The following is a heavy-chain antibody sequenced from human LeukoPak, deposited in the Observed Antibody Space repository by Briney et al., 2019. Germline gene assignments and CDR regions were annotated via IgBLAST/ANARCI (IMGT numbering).Heavy chain of an antibody. Sequence: SETLSLTCTVSGGSISSYYWSWIRQPPGKGLEWIGYIYYSGSTNYNPSLKSRATISVDTSKNQFSLKLSSVTAADTAVYYCASLGSPINWFDPWGQGTLVTVSS. D-gene: IGHD6-13*01. CDR2: IYYSGST. CDR1: GGSISSYY. J-gene: IGHJ5*02. V-gene: IGHV4-59*01. CDR3: ASLGSPINWFDP.